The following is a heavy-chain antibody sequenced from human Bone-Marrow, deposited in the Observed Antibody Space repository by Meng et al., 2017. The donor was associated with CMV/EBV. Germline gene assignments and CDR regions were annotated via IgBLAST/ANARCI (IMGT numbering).Heavy chain of an antibody. Sequence: ASVKVSCKASGYTFTNYGFSWVRQAPGQGLEYMGWISAYNGDTKYAQKFQGRVTMTTDTSTSTVYMELRSLRSDDTAIYYCARDLRFLEGVSQGNALDHWGQGTLVTVSS. D-gene: IGHD3-3*01. CDR3: ARDLRFLEGVSQGNALDH. J-gene: IGHJ4*02. CDR1: GYTFTNYG. CDR2: ISAYNGDT. V-gene: IGHV1-18*01.